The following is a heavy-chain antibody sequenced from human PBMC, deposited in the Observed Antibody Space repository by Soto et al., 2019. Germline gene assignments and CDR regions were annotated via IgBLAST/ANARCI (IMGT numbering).Heavy chain of an antibody. V-gene: IGHV4-34*01. CDR2: INHTGGT. CDR3: ARGNRLELCPFYFDY. D-gene: IGHD1-7*01. J-gene: IGHJ4*02. CDR1: GGSVNGYY. Sequence: TSETLSLTCAVYGGSVNGYYWNWIRQPRGKGLEWIGEINHTGGTHYNPSPKSRVTISVDTSKNQFSLKLSSVTAADTAVYYCARGNRLELCPFYFDYWGQGTLVTVSS.